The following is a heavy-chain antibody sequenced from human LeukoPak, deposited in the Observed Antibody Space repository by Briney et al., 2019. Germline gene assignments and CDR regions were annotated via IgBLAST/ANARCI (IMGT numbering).Heavy chain of an antibody. CDR2: ISGSGGST. V-gene: IGHV3-23*01. Sequence: PGGSLRLSCAASGFTFSSYGMSWVRQAPGKGLEWVSAISGSGGSTYYADSVKGRFTISRDNSKNTLYLQMNSLRAEDTAVYYCAKVSGQSGARVWFLLARTKYYFDYWGQGTLVTVSS. CDR3: AKVSGQSGARVWFLLARTKYYFDY. J-gene: IGHJ4*02. CDR1: GFTFSSYG. D-gene: IGHD3-10*01.